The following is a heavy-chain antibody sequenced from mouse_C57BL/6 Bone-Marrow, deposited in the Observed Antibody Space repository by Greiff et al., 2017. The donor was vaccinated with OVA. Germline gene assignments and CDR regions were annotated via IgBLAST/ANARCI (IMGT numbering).Heavy chain of an antibody. CDR3: TTGFGYSY. J-gene: IGHJ2*01. D-gene: IGHD2-3*01. Sequence: EVQLQQSGAELVRPGASVKLSCTASGFNIKDDYMPWVKQRPEQGLEWIGWIDPENGDTEYASQFQGKATITADTSSNTAYLQLSRLTSEDTAVYYCTTGFGYSYWGQGTTLTVSS. CDR1: GFNIKDDY. CDR2: IDPENGDT. V-gene: IGHV14-4*01.